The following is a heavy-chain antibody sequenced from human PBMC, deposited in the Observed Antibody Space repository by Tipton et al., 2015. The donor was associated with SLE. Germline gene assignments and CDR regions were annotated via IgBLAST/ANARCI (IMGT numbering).Heavy chain of an antibody. V-gene: IGHV4-39*07. J-gene: IGHJ4*02. D-gene: IGHD3-3*01. CDR1: GGSITSSNYY. CDR2: LYYSRSK. Sequence: TLSLTCTVSGGSITSSNYYWGWIRQPPGKGLEWIGSLYYSRSKYYNPSLKSRVTMSVDTSKNQFSLTLSFVTAADTAVYYCATTSLIRFSKYSFDYWGQGTLVTVSS. CDR3: ATTSLIRFSKYSFDY.